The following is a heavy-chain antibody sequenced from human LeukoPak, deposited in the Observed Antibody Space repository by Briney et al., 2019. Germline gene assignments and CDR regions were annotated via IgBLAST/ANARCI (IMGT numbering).Heavy chain of an antibody. V-gene: IGHV4-61*02. D-gene: IGHD6-13*01. Sequence: NPSETLSLTCTVSGGSISSGSYYWSWIRQPAGKGLEWIGRIYTSGSTNYNPSLKSRVTISVDTSKNQFSLKLSSVTAADTAVYYCARAPIAAAGTNYYYYYYMDVWGKGTTVTISS. J-gene: IGHJ6*03. CDR1: GGSISSGSYY. CDR3: ARAPIAAAGTNYYYYYYMDV. CDR2: IYTSGST.